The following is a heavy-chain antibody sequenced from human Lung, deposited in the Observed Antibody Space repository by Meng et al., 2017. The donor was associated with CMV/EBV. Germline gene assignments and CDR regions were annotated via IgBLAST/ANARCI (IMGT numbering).Heavy chain of an antibody. J-gene: IGHJ6*02. CDR2: INPISGDT. V-gene: IGHV1-2*02. Sequence: ASVKVSXKASGYTFTDYYIHWVRQAPGQGLEWMGWINPISGDTNFAQKFPGRVTLTRDTSINTAYMELSGLKSDDTAVYYCAREQNYGDLYYYYYGLDVWGQGTTVXVSS. D-gene: IGHD4-17*01. CDR3: AREQNYGDLYYYYYGLDV. CDR1: GYTFTDYY.